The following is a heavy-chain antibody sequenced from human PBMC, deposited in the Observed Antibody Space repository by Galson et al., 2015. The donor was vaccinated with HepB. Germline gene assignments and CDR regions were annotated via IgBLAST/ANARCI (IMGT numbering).Heavy chain of an antibody. CDR1: GYTFTSYG. D-gene: IGHD3-3*01. CDR2: ISAYNGNT. V-gene: IGHV1-18*01. J-gene: IGHJ5*02. CDR3: ARGGYKLEWLSFNWFDP. Sequence: SVKVSCTASGYTFTSYGISWVRQAPGQGLEWMGWISAYNGNTNYAQKLQGRVTMTTDTSTSTAYMELKSLRSDDTAVYYCARGGYKLEWLSFNWFDPWGKGTLVTVSS.